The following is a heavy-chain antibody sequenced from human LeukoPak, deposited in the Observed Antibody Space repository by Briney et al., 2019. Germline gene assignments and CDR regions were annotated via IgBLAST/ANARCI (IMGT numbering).Heavy chain of an antibody. D-gene: IGHD3-3*01. Sequence: ASVKVSCKASGGTFSSYAISWVRQAPGQGLEWMGGIIPIFGTANYAQKFQGRVTITADESTSTAYMELSSLRSEDTAVYYCARGGPTIFGVVISPFDYWGQGTLVTVSS. CDR2: IIPIFGTA. CDR1: GGTFSSYA. CDR3: ARGGPTIFGVVISPFDY. V-gene: IGHV1-69*13. J-gene: IGHJ4*02.